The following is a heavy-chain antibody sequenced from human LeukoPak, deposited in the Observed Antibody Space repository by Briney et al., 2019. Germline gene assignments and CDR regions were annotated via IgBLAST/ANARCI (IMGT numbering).Heavy chain of an antibody. J-gene: IGHJ5*02. CDR2: IYYSGST. D-gene: IGHD4-17*01. Sequence: SETLSLTCTVSGGSISSSSYYWGWIRQPPGKGLEWIGSIYYSGSTYYNPSLKSRVTISVDTSKNQFSLKLSSVTAADTAVYYCARVAGDYDWFDPWGQGTLVTVSS. V-gene: IGHV4-39*07. CDR1: GGSISSSSYY. CDR3: ARVAGDYDWFDP.